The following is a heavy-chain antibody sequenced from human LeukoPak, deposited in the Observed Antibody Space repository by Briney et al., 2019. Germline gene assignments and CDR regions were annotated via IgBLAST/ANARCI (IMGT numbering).Heavy chain of an antibody. CDR1: GFTFDDYA. CDR3: AKDEAVQIVVVPAVNAFDI. Sequence: GGSLRLSCAASGFTFDDYAMHWVRQAPGKGLEWVSGISWNSGSIGYADSVKGRFTISRDNAKNSLYLQMNSLRAEDTALYYCAKDEAVQIVVVPAVNAFDIWGQGTMVTVSS. CDR2: ISWNSGSI. V-gene: IGHV3-9*01. J-gene: IGHJ3*02. D-gene: IGHD2-2*01.